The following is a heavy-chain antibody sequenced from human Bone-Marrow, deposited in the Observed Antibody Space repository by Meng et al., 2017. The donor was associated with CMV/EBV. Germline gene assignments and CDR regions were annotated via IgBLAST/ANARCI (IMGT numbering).Heavy chain of an antibody. CDR3: ATEPLGYCTNGVCYYSWFDP. V-gene: IGHV1-2*02. J-gene: IGHJ5*02. CDR2: INPNSGGT. CDR1: FTGYY. Sequence: FTGYYRHWVRQAPGQGLEWMGWINPNSGGTNYAQKVQGRVTMTRDTSISTAYMELSRLRSDDTAVYYCATEPLGYCTNGVCYYSWFDPWGQGTLVTVSS. D-gene: IGHD2-8*01.